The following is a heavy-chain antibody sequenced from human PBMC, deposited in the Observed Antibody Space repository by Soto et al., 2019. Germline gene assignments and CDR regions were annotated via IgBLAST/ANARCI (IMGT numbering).Heavy chain of an antibody. J-gene: IGHJ4*02. CDR1: GGTFSSYA. D-gene: IGHD2-15*01. V-gene: IGHV1-69*05. CDR2: IIPIFGTA. CDR3: AGASSRVSSVVAAY. Sequence: ASVKVSCKASGGTFSSYAISWVRQAPGQGLEWMGGIIPIFGTANYSKEFQGRLTLTSDMPSRTVYMQLSNLRSDDTAVYYCAGASSRVSSVVAAYWGQGTLVTVSS.